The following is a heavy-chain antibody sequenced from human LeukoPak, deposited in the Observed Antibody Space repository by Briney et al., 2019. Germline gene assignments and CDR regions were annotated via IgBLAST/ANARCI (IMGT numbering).Heavy chain of an antibody. V-gene: IGHV1-2*02. J-gene: IGHJ5*02. D-gene: IGHD6-6*01. CDR1: GYTFTGYY. CDR2: INPNSGGT. Sequence: ASVKVSCKASGYTFTGYYIHWVRQAPGQGLEWMGWINPNSGGTNYAQKFQGRVTMTRDTSINTAYMELSRLRSDDTAVYYCAGSPREYSSSSRGYNWFDPWGQGTLVTVSS. CDR3: AGSPREYSSSSRGYNWFDP.